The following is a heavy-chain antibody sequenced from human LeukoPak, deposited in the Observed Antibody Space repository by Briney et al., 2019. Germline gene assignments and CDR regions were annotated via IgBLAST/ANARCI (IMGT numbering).Heavy chain of an antibody. J-gene: IGHJ6*02. Sequence: PGGSLRLSCAASGFTFSDYYMSWIRQAPGKGLEWVSYISSSGSTIHYADSVKGRFTISRDNAKNSLYLQMNSLRAEDTAVYYCARDLGSRPQQLVLYYYGMDVWGQGTTVTVSS. V-gene: IGHV3-11*01. D-gene: IGHD6-6*01. CDR2: ISSSGSTI. CDR3: ARDLGSRPQQLVLYYYGMDV. CDR1: GFTFSDYY.